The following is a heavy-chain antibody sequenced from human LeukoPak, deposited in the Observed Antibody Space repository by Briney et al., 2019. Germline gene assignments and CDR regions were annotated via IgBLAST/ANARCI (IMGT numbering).Heavy chain of an antibody. J-gene: IGHJ6*03. V-gene: IGHV1-3*03. CDR1: GYTFTNYA. CDR3: ARARYETRIWPKSRYDYYYYMDV. CDR2: INGGNGNT. Sequence: ASVKVSCKASGYTFTNYAMHWVRQAPGQRLEWMGWINGGNGNTKYSQEFQGRVTITRDTSACTAYMEVSSLRSEDMAVYYCARARYETRIWPKSRYDYYYYMDVWGKGTTVTVSS. D-gene: IGHD3-3*01.